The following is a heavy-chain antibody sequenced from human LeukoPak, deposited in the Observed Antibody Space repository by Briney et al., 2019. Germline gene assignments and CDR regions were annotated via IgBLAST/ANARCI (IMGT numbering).Heavy chain of an antibody. J-gene: IGHJ4*02. Sequence: GGSLRLSCAASGFTFSSYEMNWVRQAPGKGLEWVSYISSSGSTIYYADSVKGRFTISRDNAKNSLYLQMNSLRAGDTAVYYCARGVDYYYDSSGSQVYYFDYWGQGTLVTVSS. D-gene: IGHD3-22*01. V-gene: IGHV3-48*03. CDR3: ARGVDYYYDSSGSQVYYFDY. CDR2: ISSSGSTI. CDR1: GFTFSSYE.